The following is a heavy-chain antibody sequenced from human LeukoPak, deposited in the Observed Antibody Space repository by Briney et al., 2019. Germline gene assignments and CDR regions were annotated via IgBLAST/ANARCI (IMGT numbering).Heavy chain of an antibody. V-gene: IGHV3-23*01. CDR3: AKASSDSSSYAYFHH. CDR2: ISGSGDPT. Sequence: GGSLRLSCVASGFTFSSYAMSWVRQAPGKGLEWVSAISGSGDPTYYADSVKGRFTISRDKSKNTLHLQVNSLRAEDTAVYYCAKASSDSSSYAYFHHWGQGTLVTVST. D-gene: IGHD3-22*01. J-gene: IGHJ1*01. CDR1: GFTFSSYA.